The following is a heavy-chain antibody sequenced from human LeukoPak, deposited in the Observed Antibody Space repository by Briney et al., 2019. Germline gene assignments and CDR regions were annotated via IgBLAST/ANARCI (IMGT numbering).Heavy chain of an antibody. V-gene: IGHV4-59*01. CDR1: GGSISSYY. D-gene: IGHD3-9*01. CDR2: IYYSGST. Sequence: SETLSLTCTVSGGSISSYYWSWIRQLPGKGLEWIGYIYYSGSTNYNPSLKSRVTISVDTSKNQFSLKLSSVTAADTAVYYCAREELFLTGYGDWGQGTLVTVSS. J-gene: IGHJ4*02. CDR3: AREELFLTGYGD.